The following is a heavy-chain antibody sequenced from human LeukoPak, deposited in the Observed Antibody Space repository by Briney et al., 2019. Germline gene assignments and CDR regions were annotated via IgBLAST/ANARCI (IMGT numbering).Heavy chain of an antibody. CDR3: VRDIRGCSSTSCYGGLFDY. CDR1: GGSFSIYA. V-gene: IGHV1-69*13. D-gene: IGHD2-2*01. J-gene: IGHJ4*02. Sequence: ASVTVSCKASGGSFSIYAISWVRQAPGQGVEWMGGIIPIFGRANYAQKFQGRVTITADESSSTAYMELSSLRSEDTAVYYCVRDIRGCSSTSCYGGLFDYWGQGTLVTVSS. CDR2: IIPIFGRA.